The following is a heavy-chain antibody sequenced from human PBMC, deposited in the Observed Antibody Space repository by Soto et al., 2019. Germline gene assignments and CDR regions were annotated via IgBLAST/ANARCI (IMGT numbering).Heavy chain of an antibody. CDR3: AKEWLRTGFDP. CDR1: GFSLSAYA. V-gene: IGHV3-30*18. J-gene: IGHJ5*02. D-gene: IGHD5-18*01. Sequence: LRLSCAASGFSLSAYAIHWVRQAPGKGLEWVAVISYDGSNEYYAESVKGRFTVSRDTSKSTLYLQMSSLRPEDTAVYYCAKEWLRTGFDPWGQGTLVTVSS. CDR2: ISYDGSNE.